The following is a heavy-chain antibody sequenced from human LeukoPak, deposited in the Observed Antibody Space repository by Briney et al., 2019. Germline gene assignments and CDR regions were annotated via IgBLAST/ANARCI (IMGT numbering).Heavy chain of an antibody. CDR3: ATTHDSSLYHGY. CDR2: VYVGGST. V-gene: IGHV4-39*01. J-gene: IGHJ4*02. D-gene: IGHD2-21*02. Sequence: SETLSLTCTVSGGSINSGNYYWTWIRQPPGKGLEWIGYVYVGGSTFYNPSLESRVTVSADTSKNQFSLKLSSVTAADTAVYYCATTHDSSLYHGYWGQGTLVTVSS. CDR1: GGSINSGNYY.